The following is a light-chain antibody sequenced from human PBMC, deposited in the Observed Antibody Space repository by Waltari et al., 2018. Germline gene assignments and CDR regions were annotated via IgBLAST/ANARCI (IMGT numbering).Light chain of an antibody. V-gene: IGLV2-23*02. CDR3: ASYASSLTGVL. Sequence: QSALTQPASVSGSPGQTLTISCTGTSGDIGSYDLVSWYQHHPDKAPKLIIYEINKRPSGVSNRFSGSKSGHTASLTISGLLAEDEADYYCASYASSLTGVLFGGGTRLTVL. J-gene: IGLJ2*01. CDR2: EIN. CDR1: SGDIGSYDL.